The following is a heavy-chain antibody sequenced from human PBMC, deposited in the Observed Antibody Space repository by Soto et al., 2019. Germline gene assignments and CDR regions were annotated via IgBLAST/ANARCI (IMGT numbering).Heavy chain of an antibody. CDR1: GYSFTGYW. CDR3: ARQETYYYDSSGYSPNAFDI. J-gene: IGHJ3*02. Sequence: RGESLKISCKGSGYSFTGYWIGWVRQMPGKGLEWMGIIYPGDSDTRYSPSFQGQVTISADKSISTAYLQWSSLKASDTAMYYCARQETYYYDSSGYSPNAFDIWGQGTMVTVSS. V-gene: IGHV5-51*01. CDR2: IYPGDSDT. D-gene: IGHD3-22*01.